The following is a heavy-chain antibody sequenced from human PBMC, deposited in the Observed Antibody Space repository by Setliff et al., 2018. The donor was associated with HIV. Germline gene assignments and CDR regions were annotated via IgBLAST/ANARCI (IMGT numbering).Heavy chain of an antibody. V-gene: IGHV1-18*01. J-gene: IGHJ3*02. CDR2: ISTYYGST. CDR1: GYTFTSYG. Sequence: GASVKVSCKASGYTFTSYGIGWVRQAPGQGLEWMGWISTYYGSTKYEQKFQGRVTMTTDLSTSTAHMELRSLRSDDTAVYYCARGAVATYYNFWGGLKGAFDIWGQGTMVTVSS. CDR3: ARGAVATYYNFWGGLKGAFDI. D-gene: IGHD3-3*01.